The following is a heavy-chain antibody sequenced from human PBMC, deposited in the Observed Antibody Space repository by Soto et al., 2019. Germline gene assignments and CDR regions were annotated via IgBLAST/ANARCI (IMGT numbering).Heavy chain of an antibody. Sequence: QVQLVQSGAEVKKPGSSVKVSCKASGDTFSSYTSSWVRQARGEGLEWMGMIIPIHGIANYAQKFQARVTITADKSHNTDYMAPSSLRDKDTDVYYCPCRALNTVPTIDLDYWCQVSLVTASS. D-gene: IGHD5-12*01. J-gene: IGHJ4*02. CDR1: GDTFSSYT. CDR3: PCRALNTVPTIDLDY. CDR2: IIPIHGIA. V-gene: IGHV1-69*02.